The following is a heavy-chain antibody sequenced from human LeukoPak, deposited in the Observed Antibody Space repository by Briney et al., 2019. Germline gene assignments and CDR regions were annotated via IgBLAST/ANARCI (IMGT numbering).Heavy chain of an antibody. D-gene: IGHD3-10*01. CDR3: ARERGPRPLLWFGDAFDI. CDR2: ISSTSDTI. V-gene: IGHV3-48*01. Sequence: GGSLRLSCAASGFIFSNYRMNWVRQAPGKGLEWVSYISSTSDTIYYVDSVKGRFTISRDNARNSLYLQMNSLRAEDTAVYYCARERGPRPLLWFGDAFDIWGQGTMVTVSS. CDR1: GFIFSNYR. J-gene: IGHJ3*02.